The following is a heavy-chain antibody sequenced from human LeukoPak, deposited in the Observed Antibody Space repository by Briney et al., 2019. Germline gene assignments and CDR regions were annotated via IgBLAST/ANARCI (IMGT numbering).Heavy chain of an antibody. V-gene: IGHV3-11*06. CDR2: ISSASSYT. CDR1: RFTFSDYY. D-gene: IGHD1-7*01. Sequence: GGSLRLSCAASRFTFSDYYMSWIRQAPGKGLEWVSYISSASSYTNYADSVKGRFTISGDNAKNSLYLQMNNLRTEDTALYFCATARNFRFEYWGQGSLVIVSA. J-gene: IGHJ4*02. CDR3: ATARNFRFEY.